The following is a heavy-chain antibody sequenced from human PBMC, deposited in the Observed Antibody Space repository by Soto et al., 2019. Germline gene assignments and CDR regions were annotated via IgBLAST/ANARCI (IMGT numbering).Heavy chain of an antibody. CDR3: AKPRRGYDMFFYGLDV. D-gene: IGHD5-12*01. CDR2: ISNDGSKK. V-gene: IGHV3-30*18. J-gene: IGHJ6*04. CDR1: GFRFSDYG. Sequence: QVHLVESGGGVVQPGRSLRLACAVSGFRFSDYGMPWVRQAPGKGLEWVAVISNDGSKKYYGDSVQGRFTISRDDSKSTVYVQMDSLKPEDTAVYYCAKPRRGYDMFFYGLDVWGKGTTVSVYS.